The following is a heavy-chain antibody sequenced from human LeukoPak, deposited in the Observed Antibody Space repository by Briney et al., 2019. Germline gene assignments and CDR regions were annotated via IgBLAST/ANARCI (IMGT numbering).Heavy chain of an antibody. J-gene: IGHJ4*02. CDR1: GGTFSSYA. D-gene: IGHD6-13*01. CDR3: ASPATGYSSSWYQGSFDY. V-gene: IGHV1-69*13. Sequence: ASVKVSCKASGGTFSSYAISWVRQAPGQGPEWMGGIIPIFGTAIYAQKFQGRVTITADESTSTAYMELSSLRSEDTAVYYCASPATGYSSSWYQGSFDYWGQGTLVTVSS. CDR2: IIPIFGTA.